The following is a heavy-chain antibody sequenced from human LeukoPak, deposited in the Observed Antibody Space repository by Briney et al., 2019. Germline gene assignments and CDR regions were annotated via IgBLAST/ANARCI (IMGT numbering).Heavy chain of an antibody. J-gene: IGHJ4*02. Sequence: PGGSLRLSCAASGVTFSSHWMSWVRQAPGKGLEWVANIKHDGSEKYYVGSVKGRFTISRDNAKNSLYLQMNSLRAEDTAVYYCAAYNWNSKRDLDYWGQGTLVTVSS. CDR3: AAYNWNSKRDLDY. D-gene: IGHD1-7*01. CDR1: GVTFSSHW. CDR2: IKHDGSEK. V-gene: IGHV3-7*05.